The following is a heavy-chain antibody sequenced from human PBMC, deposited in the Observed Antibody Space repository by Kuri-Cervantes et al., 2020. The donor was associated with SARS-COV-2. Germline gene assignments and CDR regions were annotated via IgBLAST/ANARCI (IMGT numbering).Heavy chain of an antibody. CDR1: GDSISSNN. CDR2: IHHRGII. V-gene: IGHV4-4*07. CDR3: ARVVTMIRGVGWFDP. D-gene: IGHD3-10*01. Sequence: SETLSLTCTVSGDSISSNNWSWIRQPAGKGLEWIGRIHHRGIINHNPSLKSRVTMSVDTSKNQLSLKLTSVTAADTAVYYCARVVTMIRGVGWFDPWGQGTRVTVSS. J-gene: IGHJ5*02.